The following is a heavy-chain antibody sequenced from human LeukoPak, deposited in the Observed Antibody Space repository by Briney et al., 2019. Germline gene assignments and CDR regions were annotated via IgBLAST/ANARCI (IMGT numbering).Heavy chain of an antibody. CDR2: INPNSGGT. V-gene: IGHV1-2*02. Sequence: ASVKVSCKASGYTFTGYYMHWVRQAPGQGLEWMGWINPNSGGTNYAQKFQGRVTMTRDTSISIAYMELSRLRSDDTAVYYCARVFRGTYYYMDVWGKGTTVTVSS. D-gene: IGHD3-10*02. CDR1: GYTFTGYY. J-gene: IGHJ6*03. CDR3: ARVFRGTYYYMDV.